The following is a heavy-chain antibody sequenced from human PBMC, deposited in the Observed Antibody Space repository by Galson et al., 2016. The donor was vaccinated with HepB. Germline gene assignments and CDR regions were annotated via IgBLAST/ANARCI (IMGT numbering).Heavy chain of an antibody. D-gene: IGHD2/OR15-2a*01. CDR2: ISTYSGNT. CDR1: GYTFTTSG. J-gene: IGHJ4*02. Sequence: SCKASGYTFTTSGISWFRQAPGQGLEWLGWISTYSGNTKYAQKFQGGPTLTTDSPTTTAYMELRSLRFDDTALYYCARDVQYRFDSWGQGTLVTVSS. V-gene: IGHV1-18*01. CDR3: ARDVQYRFDS.